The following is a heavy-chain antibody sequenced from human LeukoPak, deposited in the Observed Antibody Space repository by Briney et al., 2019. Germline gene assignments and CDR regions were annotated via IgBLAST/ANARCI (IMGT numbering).Heavy chain of an antibody. J-gene: IGHJ4*02. CDR3: ARLETTPYYFDY. Sequence: GGSLRLSCAASGFTFSSYWMSWVRQAPGRGLEWVANIKQDGSEKYYVDSVKGRFTISRDNAKNSLYLQMNSLRTEDTVVYYCARLETTPYYFDYWGQGTLVTVSS. V-gene: IGHV3-7*01. D-gene: IGHD1-1*01. CDR1: GFTFSSYW. CDR2: IKQDGSEK.